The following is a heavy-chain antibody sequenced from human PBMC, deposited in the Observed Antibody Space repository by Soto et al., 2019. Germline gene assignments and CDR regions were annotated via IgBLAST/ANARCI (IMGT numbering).Heavy chain of an antibody. CDR1: GYTFTGYY. J-gene: IGHJ4*02. Sequence: ASVKVSCKASGYTFTGYYMHWVRQAPGQGLEWMGWINPNSGGTNYAQKFQGRVTMTRDTSISTAYMELSRLRSDDTAVYYCARVVYSSSPCLDYWGQGTLVTVSS. CDR3: ARVVYSSSPCLDY. D-gene: IGHD6-6*01. CDR2: INPNSGGT. V-gene: IGHV1-2*02.